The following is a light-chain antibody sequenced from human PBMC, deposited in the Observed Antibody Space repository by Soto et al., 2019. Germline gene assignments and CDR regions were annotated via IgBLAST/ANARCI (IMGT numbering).Light chain of an antibody. V-gene: IGLV3-1*01. Sequence: SYELTQPPSVSVSPGQTASITCSGDKLGHKYVCWYQQKPGQSPVLIIHQDSKRPSGIPDRFSGSNSGNTATLTISGTQAVDEADYYCQAWDNNTDVVFGGGTKLTVL. CDR1: KLGHKY. CDR3: QAWDNNTDVV. J-gene: IGLJ2*01. CDR2: QDS.